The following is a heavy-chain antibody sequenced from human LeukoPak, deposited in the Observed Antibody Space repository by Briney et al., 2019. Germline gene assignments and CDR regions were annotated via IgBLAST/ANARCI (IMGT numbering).Heavy chain of an antibody. Sequence: GGSLRLSCAASGFTVSSNYMSWVRQAPGKGLEWVSVIYSGGSTYYADSVKGRFTISRDNSKNTLYLQMNSLRAEDTAVYYCARVGTYYYDSSGYYYYWGQGTLVTVSS. J-gene: IGHJ4*02. V-gene: IGHV3-53*01. CDR2: IYSGGST. CDR3: ARVGTYYYDSSGYYYY. CDR1: GFTVSSNY. D-gene: IGHD3-22*01.